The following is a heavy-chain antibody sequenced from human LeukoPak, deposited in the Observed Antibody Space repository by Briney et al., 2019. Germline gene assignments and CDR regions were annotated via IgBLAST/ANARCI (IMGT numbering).Heavy chain of an antibody. CDR2: ITSDSRYM. Sequence: GGSLSLSCAASGFTFSTYNMNWVRQAPGKGLEWVSSITSDSRYMYYADSVKGRFTISRDNAKNSLYLQMNSLRAEDTAVYYCAELGITMIGGVWGKGTTVTISS. V-gene: IGHV3-21*01. J-gene: IGHJ6*04. D-gene: IGHD3-10*02. CDR1: GFTFSTYN. CDR3: AELGITMIGGV.